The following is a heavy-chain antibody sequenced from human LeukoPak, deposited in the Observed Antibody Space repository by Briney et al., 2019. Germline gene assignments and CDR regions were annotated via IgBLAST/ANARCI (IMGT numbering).Heavy chain of an antibody. Sequence: PGGSLRLSCAASGFTFSSYWMSWVRQAPGKGLEWVANIKKDGSEKYYVDSVKGRFTISRDNAKTSLYLQMNSLRAEDTAVYYCVRYGRRANDQPFDVWGQGTMVTVSS. D-gene: IGHD1-1*01. CDR2: IKKDGSEK. CDR1: GFTFSSYW. CDR3: VRYGRRANDQPFDV. V-gene: IGHV3-7*01. J-gene: IGHJ3*01.